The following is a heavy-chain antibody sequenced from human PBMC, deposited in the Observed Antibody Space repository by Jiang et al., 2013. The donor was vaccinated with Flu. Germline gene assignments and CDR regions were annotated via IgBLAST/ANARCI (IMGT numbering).Heavy chain of an antibody. CDR3: ARDSRTVYFDS. D-gene: IGHD4-17*01. CDR1: GYNFPSYI. J-gene: IGHJ4*02. V-gene: IGHV7-4-1*02. CDR2: INTNTGNP. Sequence: GASVKVSCRASGYNFPSYIVAWVRQAPGEGLEWMGWINTNTGNPTYAQGFTGRFVFSLDTSVSTAYLQISNLKAEDTAVYYCARDSRTVYFDSWGQGTLVTVSS.